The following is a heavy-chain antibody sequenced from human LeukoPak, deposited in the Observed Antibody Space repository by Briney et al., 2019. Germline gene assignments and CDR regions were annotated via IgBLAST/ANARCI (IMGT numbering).Heavy chain of an antibody. CDR2: INPSGGNT. CDR3: ARDAIAAAGSFDY. Sequence: ASVKVSCKASGYTSTSYYMHWVRQAPGQGLEWMGLINPSGGNTRYAQKFQGRVTMTRDTSTTTVYMELSSLRSEDTAVYYCARDAIAAAGSFDYWGQGTLVIVSS. V-gene: IGHV1-46*01. CDR1: GYTSTSYY. D-gene: IGHD6-13*01. J-gene: IGHJ4*02.